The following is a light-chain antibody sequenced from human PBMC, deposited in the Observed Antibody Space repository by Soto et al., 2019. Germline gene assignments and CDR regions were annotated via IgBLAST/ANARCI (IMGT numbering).Light chain of an antibody. J-gene: IGKJ5*01. V-gene: IGKV1-39*01. CDR1: ESISRH. CDR3: QHDYSTLAT. Sequence: IQMSQSPSSLSASVGDRVTITCRAAESISRHLNWYQQKPGRAPDLLIYAASTLQNGVPSRFTGSGSGTEFTLTITGLQLEDFATYYCQHDYSTLATFCQVTRLEIK. CDR2: AAS.